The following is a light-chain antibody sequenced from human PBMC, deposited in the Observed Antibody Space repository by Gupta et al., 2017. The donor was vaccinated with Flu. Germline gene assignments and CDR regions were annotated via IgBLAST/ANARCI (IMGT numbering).Light chain of an antibody. CDR1: SSDVGGYNY. CDR3: YSYGGSYRV. CDR2: DVT. Sequence: GTSSDVGGYNYVSGYQQHPGKAPKLMIYDVTKRPSGVPGRFSGSKSGNTASLTISGLQADDEADYYCYSYGGSYRVFGGGTKVTVL. V-gene: IGLV2-11*03. J-gene: IGLJ3*02.